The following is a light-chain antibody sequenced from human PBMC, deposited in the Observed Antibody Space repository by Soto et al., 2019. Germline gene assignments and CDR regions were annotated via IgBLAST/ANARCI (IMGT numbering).Light chain of an antibody. CDR3: CSYASSTSYV. Sequence: QSALTQPASVSGSPGQSITISCTGTSSDVGGYNFVSWYQQYPGKAPKLMIHDVTSRPSGVSNRFSGSKSGTTASLTIFGLQAEDEADYYCCSYASSTSYVFGTGTKLTVL. CDR2: DVT. CDR1: SSDVGGYNF. V-gene: IGLV2-14*01. J-gene: IGLJ1*01.